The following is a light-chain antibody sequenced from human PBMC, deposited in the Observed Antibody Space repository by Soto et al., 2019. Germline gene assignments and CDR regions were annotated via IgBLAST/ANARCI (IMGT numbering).Light chain of an antibody. CDR3: QQYNSYPYT. CDR1: QSISSW. V-gene: IGKV1-5*03. CDR2: KAS. Sequence: DIQMTQSPSTLSASVGDRVTITCRASQSISSWLAWYQQKPGEAPNLLISKASSLESGVPSRFSGSGSGTEFTLTISSLQPDDFATYHCQQYNSYPYTFGQGTKLEIK. J-gene: IGKJ2*01.